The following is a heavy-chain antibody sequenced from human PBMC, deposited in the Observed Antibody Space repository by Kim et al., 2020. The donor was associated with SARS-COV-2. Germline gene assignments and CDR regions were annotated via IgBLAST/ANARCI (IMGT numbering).Heavy chain of an antibody. V-gene: IGHV1-46*01. Sequence: AQEFQGRITMTRDTATSTVYMELSSLRSEDTAVYYCSSIEYSSSPAAFDIWGQGTMVTVSS. J-gene: IGHJ3*02. CDR3: SSIEYSSSPAAFDI. D-gene: IGHD6-6*01.